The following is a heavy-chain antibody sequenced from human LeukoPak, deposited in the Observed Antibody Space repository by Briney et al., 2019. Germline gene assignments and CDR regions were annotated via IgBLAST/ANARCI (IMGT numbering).Heavy chain of an antibody. Sequence: SETLSLTCAVYGGSFSGYYWSWIRQPPGKGLEWIGEINHSGSTNYNPSLKSRVTISVDTSKNQFSLKLSSVTAADTAVYYCARDYRVINWFDPWGQGTLVTVSS. CDR2: INHSGST. D-gene: IGHD3-10*01. J-gene: IGHJ5*02. CDR1: GGSFSGYY. CDR3: ARDYRVINWFDP. V-gene: IGHV4-34*01.